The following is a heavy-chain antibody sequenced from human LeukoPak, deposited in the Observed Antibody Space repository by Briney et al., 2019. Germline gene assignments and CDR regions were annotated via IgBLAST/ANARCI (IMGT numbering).Heavy chain of an antibody. CDR3: ARGVVSPRFYDYMGV. Sequence: PSETLSLTCTVSGGSINSGNYYWTWIRQPAGKGLEWIGRFFATGSTSSSHNPSLSGRASISVDTSKNQFSLELTSVTAADTAVYYCARGVVSPRFYDYMGVWGKGTTVTVSS. CDR2: FFATGST. D-gene: IGHD2-15*01. J-gene: IGHJ6*03. V-gene: IGHV4-61*02. CDR1: GGSINSGNYY.